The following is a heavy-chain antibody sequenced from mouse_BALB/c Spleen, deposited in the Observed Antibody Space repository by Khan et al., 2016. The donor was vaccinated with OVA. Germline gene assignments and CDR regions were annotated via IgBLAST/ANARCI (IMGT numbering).Heavy chain of an antibody. CDR3: ARDDWVAY. CDR1: GFTFSNYA. Sequence: EVELVESGGGLVKPGGSLKLSCAASGFTFSNYAMSWVRQSPEKRLEWVASIRSGASTYYPASVKGRFPISRDNARNLLYLQMSSLRSEDTAMSYCARDDWVAYWGQGTLVTVSA. J-gene: IGHJ3*01. V-gene: IGHV5-6-5*01. CDR2: IRSGAST.